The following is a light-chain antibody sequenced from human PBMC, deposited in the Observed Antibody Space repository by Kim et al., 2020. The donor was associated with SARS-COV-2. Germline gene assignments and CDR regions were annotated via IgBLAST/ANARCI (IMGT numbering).Light chain of an antibody. V-gene: IGKV3-15*01. J-gene: IGKJ1*01. CDR1: QSVSSN. CDR3: QQYNNWPPWT. CDR2: GAS. Sequence: SPRERAPLSCRASQSVSSNLAWYQHKPGQAPRLLIYGASTRATGIPARFSGSGSGTEFTLTISSLQSEDFAVYYCQQYNNWPPWTFGQGTKVDIK.